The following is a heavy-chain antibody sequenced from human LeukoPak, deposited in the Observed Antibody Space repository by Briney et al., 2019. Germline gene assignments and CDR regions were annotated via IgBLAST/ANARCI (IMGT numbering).Heavy chain of an antibody. V-gene: IGHV4-30-4*08. CDR3: ARVGRAYRLGELSSYFDY. CDR1: GGSISSGDYY. J-gene: IGHJ4*02. CDR2: IYYSGST. D-gene: IGHD3-16*02. Sequence: SETLSLTCTVSGGSISSGDYYWSWIRQPPGKGLEWIGYIYYSGSTYYNPSLKSRVTISVDTSKNQFSLKLSSVTAADTAVYYCARVGRAYRLGELSSYFDYWGQGTLVTVSS.